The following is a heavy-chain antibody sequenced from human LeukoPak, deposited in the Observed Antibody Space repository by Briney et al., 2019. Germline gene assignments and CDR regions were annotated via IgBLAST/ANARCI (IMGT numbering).Heavy chain of an antibody. D-gene: IGHD5-12*01. CDR1: GYTFTSDG. CDR2: NSAYNGNT. Sequence: ASVKVSCKASGYTFTSDGISWVRQAPGQGLEWMGWNSAYNGNTNYAQKLQGRVTMTTDTSTSTAYMELRSLRSDDTAVYYCARDQRGGYSGYDKLFDYWGQGTLVTVSS. J-gene: IGHJ4*02. CDR3: ARDQRGGYSGYDKLFDY. V-gene: IGHV1-18*01.